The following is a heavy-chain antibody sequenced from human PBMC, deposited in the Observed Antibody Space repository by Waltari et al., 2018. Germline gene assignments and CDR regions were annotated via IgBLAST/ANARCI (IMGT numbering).Heavy chain of an antibody. CDR2: TYYRSKWYS. J-gene: IGHJ4*02. Sequence: QVRLQQSGPGLVEPSQTLSLTCAISGDSVSSNSAAWDWIRQSPSRGLEWLGRTYYRSKWYSHYAESVKSRMTINADTSKNEFSLQLTSVSPEDTGLYFCARTTITVFGVVVGALDNWGPGTLVTVSS. CDR3: ARTTITVFGVVVGALDN. V-gene: IGHV6-1*01. D-gene: IGHD3-3*01. CDR1: GDSVSSNSAA.